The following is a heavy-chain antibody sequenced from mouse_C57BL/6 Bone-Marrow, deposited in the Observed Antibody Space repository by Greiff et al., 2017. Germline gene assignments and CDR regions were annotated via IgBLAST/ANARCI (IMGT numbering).Heavy chain of an antibody. CDR1: GYTITSYG. Sequence: VQLQQSGAELARPGASVKLSCKASGYTITSYGISWVKQRTGQGLEWIGEIYPRSGNTYYNEKFKGKATLTADKSSSTAYMELRSLTSEDSAVYFCASPLYGSSPAWFTDWGQGTLVTVSA. J-gene: IGHJ3*01. V-gene: IGHV1-81*01. D-gene: IGHD1-1*01. CDR2: IYPRSGNT. CDR3: ASPLYGSSPAWFTD.